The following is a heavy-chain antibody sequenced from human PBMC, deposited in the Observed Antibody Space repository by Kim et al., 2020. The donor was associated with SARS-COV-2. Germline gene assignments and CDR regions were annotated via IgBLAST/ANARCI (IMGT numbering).Heavy chain of an antibody. Sequence: GESLKISCQGSGYTFVNNWITWVRQMPGKGLEWMGRINPSDSTTDYSPSFQGHVSISADTSTRTAYLQWSSLKASDTAMYYCLRGNGWFDPWGQGTLVTVSS. CDR3: LRGNGWFDP. CDR2: INPSDSTT. V-gene: IGHV5-10-1*01. D-gene: IGHD1-1*01. CDR1: GYTFVNNW. J-gene: IGHJ5*02.